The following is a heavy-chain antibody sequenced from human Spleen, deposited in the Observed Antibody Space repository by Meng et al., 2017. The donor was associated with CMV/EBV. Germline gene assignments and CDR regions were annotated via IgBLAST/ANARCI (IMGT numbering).Heavy chain of an antibody. CDR2: INPTAGST. D-gene: IGHD3-22*01. CDR1: GYTFTGYY. V-gene: IGHV1-46*01. CDR3: ARDASDFDSSGYYNTWFDP. J-gene: IGHJ5*02. Sequence: ASVKVSCKTSGYTFTGYYMHWIRQAPGQGLEWMGVINPTAGSTTYAQNFQGRVTMTSDTSTSTVYMELSSLRSDDTAVYYCARDASDFDSSGYYNTWFDPWGQGTLVTVSS.